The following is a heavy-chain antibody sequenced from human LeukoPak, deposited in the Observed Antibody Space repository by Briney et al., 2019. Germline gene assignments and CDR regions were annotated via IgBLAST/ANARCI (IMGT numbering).Heavy chain of an antibody. V-gene: IGHV4-39*01. CDR3: ARLRFSGGNPFGT. J-gene: IGHJ5*02. D-gene: IGHD3-16*01. CDR1: GGSITSSRHY. Sequence: KPSETLSLTCAVSGGSITSSRHYWIWVRQPPGKGLEWIGSIHYYGTTFYTSSLKSRVSISMDTSKNQFSLNLSSVTAADTAVYYCARLRFSGGNPFGTWGQGALVTVSS. CDR2: IHYYGTT.